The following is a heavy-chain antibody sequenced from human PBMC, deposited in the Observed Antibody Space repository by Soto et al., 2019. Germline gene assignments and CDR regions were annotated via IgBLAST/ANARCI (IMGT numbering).Heavy chain of an antibody. J-gene: IGHJ4*02. Sequence: EVQLVESGGGLVKPGGSLRLSCAASGFTFSSYSMNWVRQAPGKGLEWVSSISSSSSYIYYADSVKGRFTISRDNAKNSLYLQMNCLGADDTAVYYCATGEYYYDSSGYYYCWGQGTLVSVSS. CDR3: ATGEYYYDSSGYYYC. CDR1: GFTFSSYS. V-gene: IGHV3-21*01. D-gene: IGHD3-22*01. CDR2: ISSSSSYI.